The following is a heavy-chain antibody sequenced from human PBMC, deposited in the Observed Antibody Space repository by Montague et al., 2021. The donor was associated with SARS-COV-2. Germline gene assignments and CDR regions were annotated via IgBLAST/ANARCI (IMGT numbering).Heavy chain of an antibody. CDR3: ARNYYDSSGYYYPFYYYGMDV. CDR1: GFTFSSYE. Sequence: SLRLSRAASGFTFSSYEMDWVRQAPGKGLEWVSYISSSGSTIYHADSVKGRFTISRDNAKNSLYLQMNSLRAEDTAVYYCARNYYDSSGYYYPFYYYGMDVWGQGTTVTVSS. J-gene: IGHJ6*02. D-gene: IGHD3-22*01. CDR2: ISSSGSTI. V-gene: IGHV3-48*03.